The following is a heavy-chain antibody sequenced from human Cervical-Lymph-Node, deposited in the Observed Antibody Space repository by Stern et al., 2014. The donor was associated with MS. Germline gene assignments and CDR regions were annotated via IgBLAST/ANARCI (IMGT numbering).Heavy chain of an antibody. V-gene: IGHV3-48*01. CDR2: ISSSSSAI. D-gene: IGHD1-14*01. CDR1: GFIFSIYD. CDR3: ARHRKTGEGAFDI. Sequence: EVQLVESGGGLVQPGGSLRLSCVASGFIFSIYDMNWVRQAPGKGLEWVSCISSSSSAIYYADSVKGRFTVSRDNAKNSLYLQMNSLRAEDTAVYYCARHRKTGEGAFDIWGQGTMVTVSS. J-gene: IGHJ3*02.